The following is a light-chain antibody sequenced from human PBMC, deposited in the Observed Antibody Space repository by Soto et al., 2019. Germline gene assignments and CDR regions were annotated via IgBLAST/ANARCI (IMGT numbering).Light chain of an antibody. Sequence: ELVLTQSPAALSLSSGERATLSCRASQSVSSTLLNRYQQKPGQAPRLLIYGVSSSATGIPDPFSGSGSGTDFTLTISRVEPEDFAVYFCQHYGDSSWTFGQGNRVDIK. J-gene: IGKJ1*01. CDR3: QHYGDSSWT. CDR2: GVS. CDR1: QSVSSTL. V-gene: IGKV3-20*01.